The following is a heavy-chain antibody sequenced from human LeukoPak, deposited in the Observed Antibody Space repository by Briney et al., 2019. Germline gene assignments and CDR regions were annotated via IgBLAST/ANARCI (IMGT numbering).Heavy chain of an antibody. CDR1: GYTFTGYY. V-gene: IGHV1-2*02. J-gene: IGHJ3*02. CDR3: ARLRHSGYDGEDAFDI. Sequence: ASVTVSCKASGYTFTGYYMHWVRQAPGQGLEWMGWINPNSGGTNYAQKFQGRVTMTRDTSISTAYMELSRLRSDDTAVYYCARLRHSGYDGEDAFDIWGQGTMVTVSS. CDR2: INPNSGGT. D-gene: IGHD5-12*01.